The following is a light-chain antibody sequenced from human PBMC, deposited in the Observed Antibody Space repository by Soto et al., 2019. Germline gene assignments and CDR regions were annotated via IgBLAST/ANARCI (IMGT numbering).Light chain of an antibody. J-gene: IGKJ2*01. Sequence: DVMMTQSPLSLPVTLGQPASISCRSTQSLVHSDGNTHLNWFQQRPGQSPRRLICKVSNRESGVPDRFSGSASGTDFTLKISRVEAEDLGVYYCMQGTHWPYTFGQGTKLEIK. V-gene: IGKV2-30*02. CDR3: MQGTHWPYT. CDR1: QSLVHSDGNTH. CDR2: KVS.